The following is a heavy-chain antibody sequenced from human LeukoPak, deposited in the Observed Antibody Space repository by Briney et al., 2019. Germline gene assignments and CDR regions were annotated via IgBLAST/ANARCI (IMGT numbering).Heavy chain of an antibody. V-gene: IGHV3-53*01. CDR2: IYSDGRT. CDR3: AKFSSQRGGY. Sequence: GGSLRLSCAASTFIVSNSHMTWVRQTPGKGLEWVSVIYSDGRTFYADSVKGRFTISRDNSRNTLYLQMNSLRAEDTAVYYCAKFSSQRGGYWGQGTLVTVSS. D-gene: IGHD6-13*01. J-gene: IGHJ4*02. CDR1: TFIVSNSH.